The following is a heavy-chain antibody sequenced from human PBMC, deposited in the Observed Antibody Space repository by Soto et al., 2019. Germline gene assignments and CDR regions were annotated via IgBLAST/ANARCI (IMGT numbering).Heavy chain of an antibody. CDR3: AKDPPSYDSPPDAFDI. D-gene: IGHD3-22*01. CDR2: ISGSGGGT. CDR1: GFTFSSYA. Sequence: PGGSLRLSCAASGFTFSSYAMSWVRQAPGKGLEWVSAISGSGGGTYYADSVKGRFTISRDNSKNTLYLQMNSLRAEDTAVYYCAKDPPSYDSPPDAFDIWGQGTMVTVSS. J-gene: IGHJ3*02. V-gene: IGHV3-23*01.